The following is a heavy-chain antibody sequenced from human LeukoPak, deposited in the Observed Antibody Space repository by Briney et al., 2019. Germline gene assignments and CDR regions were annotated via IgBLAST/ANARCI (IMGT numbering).Heavy chain of an antibody. CDR1: GGSFTDYF. Sequence: PSETLSLTCTVFGGSFTDYFWTWIRHSPGKGLEWIGEINDYTGDTNYNPSLNSRVSISLEKSKNQLSLELRSVTAADTAVYYCARGRIAKIVVVHSFSYSMDVWGQGTTVTVSS. V-gene: IGHV4-34*01. CDR2: INDYTGDT. D-gene: IGHD3-22*01. CDR3: ARGRIAKIVVVHSFSYSMDV. J-gene: IGHJ6*02.